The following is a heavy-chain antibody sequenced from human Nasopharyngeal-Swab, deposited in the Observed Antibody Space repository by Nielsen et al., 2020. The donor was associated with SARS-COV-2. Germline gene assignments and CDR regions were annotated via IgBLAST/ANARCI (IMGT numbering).Heavy chain of an antibody. CDR3: ARTAAFCGGNCYSEYFQH. J-gene: IGHJ1*01. V-gene: IGHV3-21*01. D-gene: IGHD2-21*02. CDR2: ISGSSTYI. CDR1: GFPFSTYT. Sequence: GGSLRLSCAASGFPFSTYTMNWVRQAPGKGLEWVSSISGSSTYIWYADSMKGRFTISRDNAKNSLFLQMNNLRADDTAIYYCARTAAFCGGNCYSEYFQHWGQGTLVTVSS.